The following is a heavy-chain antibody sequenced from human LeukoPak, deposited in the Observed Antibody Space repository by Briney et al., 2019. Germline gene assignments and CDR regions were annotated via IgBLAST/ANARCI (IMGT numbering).Heavy chain of an antibody. V-gene: IGHV3-23*01. CDR2: ISGSGGST. CDR3: AKSPVRPYYFDY. Sequence: AGGSLRLSCAASGFTFSSYAMSWVRQAPGKGLEWVSAISGSGGSTYYADSVKGRFTISRDNSKNTLYLQMNSLRAEDTAVYYCAKSPVRPYYFDYWGQGTLVTVSS. CDR1: GFTFSSYA. D-gene: IGHD4-17*01. J-gene: IGHJ4*02.